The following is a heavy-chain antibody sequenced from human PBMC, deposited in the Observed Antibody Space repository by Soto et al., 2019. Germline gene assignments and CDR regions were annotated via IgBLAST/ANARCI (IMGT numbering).Heavy chain of an antibody. V-gene: IGHV3-23*01. J-gene: IGHJ4*02. Sequence: GGSLRLSCATSGFSFSTYPMSWVRQAPGKGLEWVTAISANGRGTSYADSVKGRFTILRDNSKNTLFLQMNSLRADDTAVYFCVKQRSYDRTNYDHFDYWGQGTLVTLSS. CDR1: GFSFSTYP. D-gene: IGHD3-22*01. CDR3: VKQRSYDRTNYDHFDY. CDR2: ISANGRGT.